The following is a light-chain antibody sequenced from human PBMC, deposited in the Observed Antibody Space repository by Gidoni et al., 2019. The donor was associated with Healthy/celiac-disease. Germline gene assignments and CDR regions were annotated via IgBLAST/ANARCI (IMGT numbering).Light chain of an antibody. J-gene: IGKJ4*01. CDR3: QQRSNWPALT. Sequence: DMVLTQSPATLSLSPGERATLSCRASQSVSSYLAWYQQKPRQAPRLLIYDASNRATGIPARFSGSGSGTDFTLTISSLEPEDFAVYYCQQRSNWPALTFGGGTKVEIK. V-gene: IGKV3-11*01. CDR1: QSVSSY. CDR2: DAS.